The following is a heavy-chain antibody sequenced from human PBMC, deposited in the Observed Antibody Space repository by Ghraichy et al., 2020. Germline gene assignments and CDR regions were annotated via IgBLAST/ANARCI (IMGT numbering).Heavy chain of an antibody. D-gene: IGHD1-14*01. CDR3: ATLEREVLRHPLPAGDYFDY. Sequence: ASVKVSCKVSGYTLTELSMHWVRQAPGKGLEWMGGFDPEDGETIYAQKFQGRVTMTEDTSTDTAYMELSSLRSEDTAVYYCATLEREVLRHPLPAGDYFDYWGQGTLVTVAS. CDR2: FDPEDGET. J-gene: IGHJ4*02. CDR1: GYTLTELS. V-gene: IGHV1-24*01.